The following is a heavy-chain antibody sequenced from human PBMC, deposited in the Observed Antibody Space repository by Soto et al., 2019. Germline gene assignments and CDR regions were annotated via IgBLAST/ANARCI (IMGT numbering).Heavy chain of an antibody. D-gene: IGHD6-13*01. CDR1: GGTFSSYA. J-gene: IGHJ3*02. Sequence: GASVKVSCKASGGTFSSYAISWVRQAPGQGLEWMGGIIPIFGTANYARKFQGRVTITADKSTSTAYMELSSLRSEDTAVYYCARVAGSSSWYRGAFDIWGQGTMVTVSS. CDR2: IIPIFGTA. CDR3: ARVAGSSSWYRGAFDI. V-gene: IGHV1-69*06.